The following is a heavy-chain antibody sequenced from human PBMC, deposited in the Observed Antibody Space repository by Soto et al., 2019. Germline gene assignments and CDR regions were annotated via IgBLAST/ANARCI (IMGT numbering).Heavy chain of an antibody. CDR1: GGSVSSGSYY. CDR2: IYYSGST. V-gene: IGHV4-61*01. J-gene: IGHJ6*02. CDR3: ARDSGYCTNGVCYSGMYV. D-gene: IGHD2-8*01. Sequence: SETLSLTCTVSGGSVSSGSYYWSWIRQPPGKGLEWIGYIYYSGSTNYNPSLKSRVTISVDTSKNQFSLKLSSVTAADTAVYYCARDSGYCTNGVCYSGMYVWGQGTTVTVSS.